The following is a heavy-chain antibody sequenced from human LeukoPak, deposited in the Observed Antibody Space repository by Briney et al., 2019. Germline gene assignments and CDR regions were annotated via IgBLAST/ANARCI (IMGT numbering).Heavy chain of an antibody. V-gene: IGHV1-46*01. CDR3: ARGSSSWPLV. CDR2: INPSGGST. D-gene: IGHD6-13*01. J-gene: IGHJ4*02. CDR1: GYTFTSYY. Sequence: GASVTVSFTASGYTFTSYYIHWVRQAPGQGLEWMGIINPSGGSTSYAQKFQGRVTMTRDTSTSTVYMELSSLISEDTAVYYCARGSSSWPLVWGQGTLVTVSS.